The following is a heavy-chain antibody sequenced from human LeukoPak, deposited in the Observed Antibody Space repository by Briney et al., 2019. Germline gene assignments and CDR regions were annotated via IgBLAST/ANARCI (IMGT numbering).Heavy chain of an antibody. Sequence: GRSLRLSCAASGFTFSSYLMHWVRQAPGKRLVWVSRINSDGSITSYADSVKGRFTISRDNAKNTLYLQMNSLRAEDTAVYYCARTSYTSSRFDYWGQGTLVTVSS. V-gene: IGHV3-74*01. J-gene: IGHJ4*02. CDR3: ARTSYTSSRFDY. CDR1: GFTFSSYL. D-gene: IGHD6-13*01. CDR2: INSDGSIT.